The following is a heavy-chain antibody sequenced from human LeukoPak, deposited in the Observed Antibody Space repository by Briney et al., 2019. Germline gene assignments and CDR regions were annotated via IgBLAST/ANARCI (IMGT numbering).Heavy chain of an antibody. CDR3: ARGYCSSTSCYTDYYYYYMDV. V-gene: IGHV3-64*01. CDR2: ISSNGGST. J-gene: IGHJ6*03. CDR1: GFTLSSYA. Sequence: GGSLRLSCAASGFTLSSYAMHWVRQAPGKGLEYVSAISSNGGSTYYANSVKGRFTISRDNSKNTLYLQMGSLRAEDMAVYYCARGYCSSTSCYTDYYYYYMDVWGKGTTVTVSS. D-gene: IGHD2-2*02.